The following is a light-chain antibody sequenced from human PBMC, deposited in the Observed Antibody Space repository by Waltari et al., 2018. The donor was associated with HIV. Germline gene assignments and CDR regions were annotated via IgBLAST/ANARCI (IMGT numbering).Light chain of an antibody. CDR1: SSHSGSNV. V-gene: IGLV1-44*01. CDR2: RTS. Sequence: QSVLTQPPSVSGTPGQRLTISCSGRSSHSGSNVLPWSQQFPGAAPKVIIYRTSQRPSGVPDRFAGSKSGTSGSLAISGLRSEDEATYYCAAWDDSLNGHWLFGGGTKLTVL. CDR3: AAWDDSLNGHWL. J-gene: IGLJ3*02.